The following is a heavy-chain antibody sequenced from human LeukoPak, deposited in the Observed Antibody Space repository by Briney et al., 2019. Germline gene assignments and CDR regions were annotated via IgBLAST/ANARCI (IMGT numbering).Heavy chain of an antibody. CDR2: INHSGST. CDR1: GGSFSGYY. J-gene: IGHJ4*02. Sequence: KPSETLSLTCAVYGGSFSGYYWSWIRQPPGKGLEWSGEINHSGSTNYNPSLKSRVTISVDKSKNQFSLKLSSVTAADAAVYYCARRTTVTTPFGYWGQGTLVTVSS. CDR3: ARRTTVTTPFGY. V-gene: IGHV4-34*01. D-gene: IGHD4-11*01.